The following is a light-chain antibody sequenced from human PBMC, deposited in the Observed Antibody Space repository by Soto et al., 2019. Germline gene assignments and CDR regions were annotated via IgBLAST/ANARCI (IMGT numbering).Light chain of an antibody. CDR1: QSVNSN. J-gene: IGKJ3*01. Sequence: EIMMTQSPVTLSVSPGERATLSCRASQSVNSNLAWYQQKPGQAPRLLIYGASPRATGIPASFIGNGSGTEFTLTASSLQPEDFAVYYCQQYNNWPFTFGPGTKVDIK. CDR2: GAS. CDR3: QQYNNWPFT. V-gene: IGKV3-15*01.